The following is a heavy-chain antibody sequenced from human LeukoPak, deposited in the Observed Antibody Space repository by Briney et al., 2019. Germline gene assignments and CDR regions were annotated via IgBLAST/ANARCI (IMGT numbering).Heavy chain of an antibody. V-gene: IGHV4-39*07. Sequence: PSETLSLTCTVSGGSLSSSSYYWGWIRQPPGKGLEWIGRIYRSGTTFYNPSLKSRVTISVDTSKNQFSLKLSSVTAADTAVYYCARDRGVAYCSGGMTPPYDYWGQGTLVTVSS. CDR3: ARDRGVAYCSGGMTPPYDY. CDR2: IYRSGTT. CDR1: GGSLSSSSYY. J-gene: IGHJ4*02. D-gene: IGHD2-15*01.